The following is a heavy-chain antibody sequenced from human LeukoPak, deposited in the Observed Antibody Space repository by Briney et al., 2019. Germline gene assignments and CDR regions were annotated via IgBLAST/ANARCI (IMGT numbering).Heavy chain of an antibody. V-gene: IGHV3-23*01. CDR3: AKDHYYDSSGYYGPAFDI. D-gene: IGHD3-22*01. J-gene: IGHJ3*02. CDR2: ISGSGGST. Sequence: GGSLRLSCAASGFTFSSYAMSWVRQAPGKGLEWVSAISGSGGSTYYADSVKGRFTISRDNSKNTLYLQMNSLRAEDTAVYYCAKDHYYDSSGYYGPAFDIWGQGTMVTVSS. CDR1: GFTFSSYA.